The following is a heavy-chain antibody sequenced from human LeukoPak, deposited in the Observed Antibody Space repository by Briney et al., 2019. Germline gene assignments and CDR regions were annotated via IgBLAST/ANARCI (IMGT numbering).Heavy chain of an antibody. D-gene: IGHD1-14*01. Sequence: GGSLRLSCAASGFTFGTYWMHWVRQGPGKGLVWVSRINSDGSSTSYADSVKGRFTISRDNAKNTLYLQMNSLRAEDTAVYYCAREREAGYAFDIWGQGTMVTVSS. CDR2: INSDGSST. V-gene: IGHV3-74*01. CDR3: AREREAGYAFDI. CDR1: GFTFGTYW. J-gene: IGHJ3*02.